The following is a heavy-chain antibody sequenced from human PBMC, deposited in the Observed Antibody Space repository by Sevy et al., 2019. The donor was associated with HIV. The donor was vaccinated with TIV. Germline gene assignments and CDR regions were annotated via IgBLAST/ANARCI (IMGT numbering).Heavy chain of an antibody. CDR1: GFTFSNFG. CDR2: IWYGGKNA. J-gene: IGHJ4*02. CDR3: ARDLEEWELRYLGY. V-gene: IGHV3-33*01. Sequence: GGSLRFSCAASGFTFSNFGMHWARQVPGGGLEWVAIIWYGGKNAYYADSVKGRFTISRDNSKNTLYLQMNNLRAEDTAVYYCARDLEEWELRYLGYWGQGTLVTVSS. D-gene: IGHD1-26*01.